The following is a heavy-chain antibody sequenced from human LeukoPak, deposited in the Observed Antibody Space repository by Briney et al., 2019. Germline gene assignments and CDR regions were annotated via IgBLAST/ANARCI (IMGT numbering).Heavy chain of an antibody. D-gene: IGHD3-16*02. Sequence: ASVKVSCKASGYTFTGYYVHWVRQAPGQGLEWMGWINPNSGGTNYAQKFQGWVTMTRDTSISTAYMELSRLRSDDTAVYYCARSRNYVWGSYRTPFDYWGQGTLVTVSS. CDR1: GYTFTGYY. V-gene: IGHV1-2*04. J-gene: IGHJ4*02. CDR2: INPNSGGT. CDR3: ARSRNYVWGSYRTPFDY.